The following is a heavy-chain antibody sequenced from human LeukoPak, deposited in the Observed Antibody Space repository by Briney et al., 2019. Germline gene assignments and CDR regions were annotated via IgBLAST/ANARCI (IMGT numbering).Heavy chain of an antibody. D-gene: IGHD1-14*01. CDR2: ISGSGGST. Sequence: GGSLRLSCAASGFTFSSYAMSWVRQAPGKGLEWVSAISGSGGSTYYADSVKGRFTISRDNSKNTLYLQMNSLRAEDTAVYYCAKDDHITSRPGYYFDYWGQGTLVTVSS. CDR1: GFTFSSYA. CDR3: AKDDHITSRPGYYFDY. V-gene: IGHV3-23*01. J-gene: IGHJ4*02.